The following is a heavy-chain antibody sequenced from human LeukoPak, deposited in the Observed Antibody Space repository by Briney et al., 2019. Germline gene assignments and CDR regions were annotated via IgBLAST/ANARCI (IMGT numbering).Heavy chain of an antibody. CDR2: IYYSGST. V-gene: IGHV4-30-4*08. Sequence: SETLSLTCTVSGGSISSGDYYWSWIRQPPGKGLEWIGYIYYSGSTYYNPSLKSRVTISVDTSKNQFSLKLSSVTAADTAVYYCARHPEGSSYGFGNWFDPWGQGTLVTVSS. CDR3: ARHPEGSSYGFGNWFDP. D-gene: IGHD5-18*01. CDR1: GGSISSGDYY. J-gene: IGHJ5*02.